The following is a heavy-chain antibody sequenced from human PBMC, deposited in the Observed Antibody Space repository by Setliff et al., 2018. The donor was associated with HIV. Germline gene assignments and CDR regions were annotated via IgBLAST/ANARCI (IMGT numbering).Heavy chain of an antibody. CDR2: IYHSGTA. Sequence: SETLSLTCAVSGGSISSRNWWSWVRQPPGKGLEWIGEIYHSGTAFHNPSLKSRVTISVDTSKKRFSLKLSSVTAADTAVYYCTRHAPGSDYGDAYYFDYWGQGRLVTVSS. D-gene: IGHD4-17*01. CDR3: TRHAPGSDYGDAYYFDY. CDR1: GGSISSRNW. J-gene: IGHJ4*02. V-gene: IGHV4-4*02.